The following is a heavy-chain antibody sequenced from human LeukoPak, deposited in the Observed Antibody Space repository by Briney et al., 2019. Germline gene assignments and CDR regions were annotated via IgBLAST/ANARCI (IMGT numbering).Heavy chain of an antibody. CDR2: IWYDGSNK. V-gene: IGHV3-33*01. CDR3: AREGPRGNSQFDY. Sequence: QSGGSLRLSCAASGFTFSSYGMHWDRQAPGKGLEWVALIWYDGSNKYYADSVKGRLTISRDNSKNTLYLQMNSLRAEDTAVYYCAREGPRGNSQFDYWGQGTLVTVSS. CDR1: GFTFSSYG. D-gene: IGHD2/OR15-2a*01. J-gene: IGHJ4*02.